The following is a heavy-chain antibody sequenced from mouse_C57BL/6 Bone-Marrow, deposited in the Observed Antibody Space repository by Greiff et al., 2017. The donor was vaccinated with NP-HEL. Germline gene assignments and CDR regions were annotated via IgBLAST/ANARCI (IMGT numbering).Heavy chain of an antibody. CDR2: ISGGGGNT. V-gene: IGHV5-9*01. D-gene: IGHD1-1*01. Sequence: DVKLVESGGGLVKPGGSLKLSCAASGFTFSSYTMSWVRQTPEKRLEWVATISGGGGNTYYPDSVKGRFTISRDNAKNTLYLQMSSLRSEDTALYYCARKDYAPFAYWGQGTLVTVSA. J-gene: IGHJ3*01. CDR3: ARKDYAPFAY. CDR1: GFTFSSYT.